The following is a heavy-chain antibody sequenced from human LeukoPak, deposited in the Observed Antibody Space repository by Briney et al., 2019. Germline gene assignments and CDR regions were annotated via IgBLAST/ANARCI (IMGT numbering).Heavy chain of an antibody. J-gene: IGHJ5*02. CDR1: GYTFTDYF. Sequence: ASVKVSCKASGYTFTDYFMHWVRQAPGQGLEGMGWINPNSGDTNYAQNFQGRVTMTRDTSISTAYMALSKLGSDDTAVYFCARDLYGSGSNWFDPWGQGTLVTVSS. D-gene: IGHD3-10*01. V-gene: IGHV1-2*02. CDR2: INPNSGDT. CDR3: ARDLYGSGSNWFDP.